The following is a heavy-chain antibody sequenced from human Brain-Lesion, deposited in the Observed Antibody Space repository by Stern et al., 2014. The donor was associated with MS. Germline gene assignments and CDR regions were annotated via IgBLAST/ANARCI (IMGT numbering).Heavy chain of an antibody. Sequence: VQLVESGSGLVKPSQTLSLTCSVSGDSITSAAFSWTRIRQAPGHGLEWIGYLYYGGSPLSNPSLRSRINISVETSNTPLLLRLSSVTAADTAVYYCARGRSRVHPPLDPWGQGTLVTVSS. CDR1: GDSITSAAFS. V-gene: IGHV4-30-2*01. D-gene: IGHD2-2*01. CDR3: ARGRSRVHPPLDP. CDR2: LYYGGSP. J-gene: IGHJ5*02.